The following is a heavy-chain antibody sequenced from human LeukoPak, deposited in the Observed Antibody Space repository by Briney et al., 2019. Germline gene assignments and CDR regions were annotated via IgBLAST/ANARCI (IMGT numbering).Heavy chain of an antibody. CDR2: ISGSGGST. CDR3: AKGPRFSSWGTPPDY. CDR1: GFTFSSYA. D-gene: IGHD6-13*01. V-gene: IGHV3-23*01. J-gene: IGHJ4*02. Sequence: GGSLRLSCAASGFTFSSYAMSWVRQAPGKGLEWVSAISGSGGSTYYADSVKGLFTISRDNSKNTLYLQMNSLRAEDTAVYYCAKGPRFSSWGTPPDYWGQGTLVTVSS.